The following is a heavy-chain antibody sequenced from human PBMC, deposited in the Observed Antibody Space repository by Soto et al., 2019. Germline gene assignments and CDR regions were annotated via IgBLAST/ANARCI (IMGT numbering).Heavy chain of an antibody. V-gene: IGHV1-2*04. CDR3: ARASMSSSWYAVDY. J-gene: IGHJ4*02. Sequence: ASVKGSCKASGYTFTGYYMHWVRQATGQGLEWMGWINPNSGGTNYAQKFQGWVTMTRDTSISTAYMELSRLRSDDTAVYYCARASMSSSWYAVDYWGQGTLVTVSS. D-gene: IGHD6-13*01. CDR1: GYTFTGYY. CDR2: INPNSGGT.